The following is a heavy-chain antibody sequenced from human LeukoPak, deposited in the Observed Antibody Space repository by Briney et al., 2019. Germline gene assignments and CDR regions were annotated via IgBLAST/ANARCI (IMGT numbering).Heavy chain of an antibody. J-gene: IGHJ5*02. CDR1: GFTFSNYW. D-gene: IGHD3-22*01. CDR3: ARLGSGHYYDSSGYRRYNWFDP. Sequence: GSLRLSCAASGFTFSNYWMSWIRQPPGKGLEWIGEINHSGSTNYNPSLKSRVTISVDTSKNQFSLKLSSVTAADTAVYYCARLGSGHYYDSSGYRRYNWFDPWGQGTLVTVSS. V-gene: IGHV4-34*01. CDR2: INHSGST.